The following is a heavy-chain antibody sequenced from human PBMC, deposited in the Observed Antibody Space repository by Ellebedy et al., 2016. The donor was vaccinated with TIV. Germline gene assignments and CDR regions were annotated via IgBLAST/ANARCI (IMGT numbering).Heavy chain of an antibody. D-gene: IGHD2-15*01. V-gene: IGHV1-46*01. J-gene: IGHJ4*02. CDR3: ARELPSSYYFDY. Sequence: ASVKVSCXASGYTFSDYYVHWVRQPPGQGLEWMGIIIPSSGNTIYAQKFRGRVTMTRDTSTSTVYMDLSSLSSDDTAVYYCARELPSSYYFDYWGQGTLVTVSS. CDR1: GYTFSDYY. CDR2: IIPSSGNT.